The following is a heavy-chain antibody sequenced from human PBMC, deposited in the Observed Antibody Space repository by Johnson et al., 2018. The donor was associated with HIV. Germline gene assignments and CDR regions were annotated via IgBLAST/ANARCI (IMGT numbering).Heavy chain of an antibody. Sequence: QVQLVESGGGVVQPGRSLRLSCGASGFIFSSYAMHWVRQAPGKGLEWVALISFDGSHKYYADSVKGRFTISRDNSKHTLYLQMNSLRADDTAVYYCARDEEVMYAMGAFDIWGQGTMVTVSS. D-gene: IGHD2-8*02. CDR1: GFIFSSYA. V-gene: IGHV3-30*04. J-gene: IGHJ3*02. CDR3: ARDEEVMYAMGAFDI. CDR2: ISFDGSHK.